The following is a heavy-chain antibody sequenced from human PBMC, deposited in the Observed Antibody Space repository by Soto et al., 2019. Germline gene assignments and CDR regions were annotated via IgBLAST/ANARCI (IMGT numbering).Heavy chain of an antibody. D-gene: IGHD3-3*01. CDR2: IYPGDSDT. Sequence: GESLKISCKGSGYSFTSYWIGWVRQMPGKGLEWMGIIYPGDSDTRYSPSFQGQVTISADKSISTAYLQWSSLKASDTAMYYCARLYYDFWSGYYMDYYYGMDVWGQGTTVTVSS. V-gene: IGHV5-51*01. CDR1: GYSFTSYW. J-gene: IGHJ6*02. CDR3: ARLYYDFWSGYYMDYYYGMDV.